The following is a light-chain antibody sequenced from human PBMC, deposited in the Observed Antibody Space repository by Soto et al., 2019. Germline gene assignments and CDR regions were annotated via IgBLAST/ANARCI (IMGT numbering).Light chain of an antibody. CDR3: QQYYASPIT. Sequence: DIVMTQSPATLSLSPGDRATLSCWASLTVSTNLAWYQQKPGQAPRLLIYYTSTRATGIPARFSGSGSAKEFTLTISSLQPEDSAVYYCQQYYASPITFGQGTRLGI. CDR1: LTVSTN. CDR2: YTS. J-gene: IGKJ5*01. V-gene: IGKV3-15*01.